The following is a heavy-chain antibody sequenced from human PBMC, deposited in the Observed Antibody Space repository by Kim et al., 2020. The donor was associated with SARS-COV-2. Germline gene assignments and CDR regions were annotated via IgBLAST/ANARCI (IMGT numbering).Heavy chain of an antibody. CDR1: GFTFRDYY. CDR2: ISSAGTAT. CDR3: ARFLSWEPPHAIGH. J-gene: IGHJ1*01. V-gene: IGHV3-11*01. D-gene: IGHD1-26*01. Sequence: GGSLRLSCVASGFTFRDYYLSWMRQAPGKGLEWVSYISSAGTATFYADSVRGRFTISRDNVKNSLFLQMSGLRADDTAVYFCARFLSWEPPHAIGHWGQGTLLTVAS.